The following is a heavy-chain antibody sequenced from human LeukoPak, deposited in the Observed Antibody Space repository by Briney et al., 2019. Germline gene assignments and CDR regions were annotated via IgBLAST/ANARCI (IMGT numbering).Heavy chain of an antibody. J-gene: IGHJ4*02. V-gene: IGHV1-2*06. D-gene: IGHD3-16*02. Sequence: ASVKVSCKASGYTFIGYYMHWVRQAPGQGLEWMGRINPNSGGTNYAQKFQGRVTMTRDTSISTAYMELSRRRSDDTAVYYCARAITFGGVIEEIDYWGQGTLVTVSS. CDR2: INPNSGGT. CDR1: GYTFIGYY. CDR3: ARAITFGGVIEEIDY.